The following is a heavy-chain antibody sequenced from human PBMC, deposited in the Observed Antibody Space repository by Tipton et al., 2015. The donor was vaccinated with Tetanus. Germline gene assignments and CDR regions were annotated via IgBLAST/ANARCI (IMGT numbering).Heavy chain of an antibody. V-gene: IGHV1-18*01. D-gene: IGHD6-19*01. J-gene: IGHJ4*02. CDR3: AGLVKQWLVPEDY. CDR1: GYTFTNYG. CDR2: DSGYSGNT. Sequence: QVQLVQSGAEVKKPGASVKVSCKGSGYTFTNYGINWVRQAPGQGLEWMGWDSGYSGNTIYARKVQGRVTMTTDTSTNTAYLELRSLRSDDTAVYFCAGLVKQWLVPEDYWGQGTLVTVS.